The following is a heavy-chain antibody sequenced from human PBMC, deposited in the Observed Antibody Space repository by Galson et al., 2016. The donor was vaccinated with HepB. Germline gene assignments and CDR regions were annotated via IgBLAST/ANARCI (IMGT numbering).Heavy chain of an antibody. CDR2: IDWDDDK. Sequence: PALVKPTQTLTLTCTLSGFSLSTSGMSVSWIRQPPGKALEWVARIDWDDDKYYSTSLRSRLTISKDTSKNQVVRTMTNMDPVDTATYYCARPYCTGAGCYYDAFDIWGQGTMVTVSS. CDR3: ARPYCTGAGCYYDAFDI. D-gene: IGHD2-8*02. CDR1: GFSLSTSGMS. V-gene: IGHV2-70*10. J-gene: IGHJ3*02.